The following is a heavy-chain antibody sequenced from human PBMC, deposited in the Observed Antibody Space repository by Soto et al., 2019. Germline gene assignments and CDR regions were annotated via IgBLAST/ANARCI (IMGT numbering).Heavy chain of an antibody. CDR1: GFPFSSYA. CDR3: ANARYCSGGSCYGLPYYYGMDV. CDR2: ISGSGAGT. Sequence: EVHLLESGGGLVQPGGSLRLSCAASGFPFSSYAMNWVRQAPGKGLEWVSGISGSGAGTYYADSVQGRFTISRDNSENTLYLEMNSLRAEDTAVYYCANARYCSGGSCYGLPYYYGMDVWGQGTTVTVSS. V-gene: IGHV3-23*01. D-gene: IGHD2-15*01. J-gene: IGHJ6*02.